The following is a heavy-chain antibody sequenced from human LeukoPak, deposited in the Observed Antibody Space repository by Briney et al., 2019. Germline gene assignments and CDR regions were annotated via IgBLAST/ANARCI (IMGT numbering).Heavy chain of an antibody. CDR3: ARVQGGGFRAADF. V-gene: IGHV3-30*19. J-gene: IGHJ4*02. CDR2: ILEDGTIQ. D-gene: IGHD3-10*01. Sequence: GRSLRLSCAASGFTFRNYMMHWVRQAPGKGLDWVAVILEDGTIQHYADSVKGRFTISRDNSRNTVFLQMNSLRGEDTAIYYCARVQGGGFRAADFWGQGTVVTVSS. CDR1: GFTFRNYM.